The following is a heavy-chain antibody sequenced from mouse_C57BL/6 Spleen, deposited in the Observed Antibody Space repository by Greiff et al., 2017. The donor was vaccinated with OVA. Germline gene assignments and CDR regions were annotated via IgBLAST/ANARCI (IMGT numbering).Heavy chain of an antibody. CDR3: TRSIYYGYDVVFAY. V-gene: IGHV1-15*01. J-gene: IGHJ3*01. CDR1: GYTFTDYE. CDR2: IDPETGGT. Sequence: QVHVKQSGAELVRPGASVTLSCKASGYTFTDYEMHWVKQTPVHGLEWIGAIDPETGGTAYNQKFKGKAILTADKSSSTAYMELRSLTSEDSAVYYCTRSIYYGYDVVFAYWGQGTLVTVSA. D-gene: IGHD2-2*01.